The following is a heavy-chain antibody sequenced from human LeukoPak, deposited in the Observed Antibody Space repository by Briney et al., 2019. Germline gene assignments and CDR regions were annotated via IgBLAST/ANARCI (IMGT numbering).Heavy chain of an antibody. CDR2: IYYRGST. CDR1: GGSVSSGSYY. Sequence: PSETLSLTCTVSGGSVSSGSYYWTWIRQPPGKGLEWIGYIYYRGSTNYNPSLKSRVTISVDTSKNQFSLKLSSVTAADTAVYYCARRRGYSYGPEYNWFDPWGQGTLVTVSS. CDR3: ARRRGYSYGPEYNWFDP. D-gene: IGHD5-18*01. V-gene: IGHV4-61*01. J-gene: IGHJ5*02.